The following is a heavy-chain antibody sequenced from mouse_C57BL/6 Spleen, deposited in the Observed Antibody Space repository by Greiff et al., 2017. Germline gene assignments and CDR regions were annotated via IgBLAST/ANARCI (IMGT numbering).Heavy chain of an antibody. Sequence: QVQLQQSGAELARPGASVKMSCKASGYTFTSYTMHWVKQRPGQGLEWIGYINPSSGYTKYNQKFKDKATLTADKSSSTAYMQLSSLTSEDSAVYYCARSSSGYAMDYRGLGTSVTVSS. J-gene: IGHJ4*01. D-gene: IGHD3-2*02. CDR1: GYTFTSYT. CDR2: INPSSGYT. CDR3: ARSSSGYAMDY. V-gene: IGHV1-4*01.